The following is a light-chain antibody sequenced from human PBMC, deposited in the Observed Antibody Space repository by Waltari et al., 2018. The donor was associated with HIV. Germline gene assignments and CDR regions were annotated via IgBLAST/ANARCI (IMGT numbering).Light chain of an antibody. CDR3: SSYTSSSTRV. V-gene: IGLV2-14*01. CDR1: SSDVGGYNY. CDR2: DVS. J-gene: IGLJ3*02. Sequence: QSALPQPASVSGSPGQSITIPCTGTSSDVGGYNYFSWYQQYPGKAPKLMIYDVSNRPSGVSNRFSGSKSGNTASLTISGLQAEDEADYYCSSYTSSSTRVFGGGTKLTVL.